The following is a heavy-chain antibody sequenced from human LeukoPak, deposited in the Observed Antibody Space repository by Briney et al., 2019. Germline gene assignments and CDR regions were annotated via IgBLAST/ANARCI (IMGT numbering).Heavy chain of an antibody. V-gene: IGHV3-48*01. J-gene: IGHJ4*02. CDR2: ISSSSSTI. D-gene: IGHD6-6*01. CDR1: GFTFSSYS. CDR3: AKLYSSSSSENWDY. Sequence: GGSLRLSCAASGFTFSSYSMNWVRQAPGKGLEWVSYISSSSSTIYYADSVKGRFTISRDNSKNTLYLQMNSLRAEDTAVYYCAKLYSSSSSENWDYWGQGILVTVSS.